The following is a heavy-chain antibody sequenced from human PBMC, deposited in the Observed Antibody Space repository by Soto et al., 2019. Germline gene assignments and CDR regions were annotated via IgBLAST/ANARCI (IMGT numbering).Heavy chain of an antibody. V-gene: IGHV4-59*01. CDR1: GGSISSYY. J-gene: IGHJ3*02. CDR2: IYYSGST. CDR3: ARDAHKSYAFDI. Sequence: SETLSLTCTVSGGSISSYYWSWIRQPPGKGLEWIGYIYYSGSTNYNPSLKSRVTISVDTSKNQFSLKLSSVTAADTAVYYCARDAHKSYAFDIWGQGTMVTVSS.